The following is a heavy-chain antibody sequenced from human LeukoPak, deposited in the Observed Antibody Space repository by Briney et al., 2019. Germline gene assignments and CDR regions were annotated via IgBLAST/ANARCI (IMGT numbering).Heavy chain of an antibody. J-gene: IGHJ3*02. V-gene: IGHV3-66*04. CDR1: GFAFSSHW. CDR2: IYSGGST. D-gene: IGHD1-14*01. CDR3: ARHGNHGAFDI. Sequence: GGSLRLSCEASGFAFSSHWMHWVRQAPGKGLVWVSVIYSGGSTYYADSVKGRFTISRGNSKKTLYLQMNSLRAEDTAVYYCARHGNHGAFDILGQGTMVTVSS.